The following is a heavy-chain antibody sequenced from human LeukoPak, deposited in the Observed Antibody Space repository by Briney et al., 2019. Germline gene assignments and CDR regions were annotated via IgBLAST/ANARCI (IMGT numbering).Heavy chain of an antibody. CDR2: IYPDDFDT. D-gene: IGHD2-8*01. CDR3: ARHGHCTNGVCYSNYYYYMDV. V-gene: IGHV5-51*01. CDR1: AYSFTSYW. J-gene: IGHJ6*03. Sequence: GECLKISCKGSAYSFTSYWIGWVRRMTGEGLEWTGLIYPDDFDTRYSTSFEGQVIISVDKSISTAYLQWSSLKASDTATYYCARHGHCTNGVCYSNYYYYMDVWGKGTTVTVSS.